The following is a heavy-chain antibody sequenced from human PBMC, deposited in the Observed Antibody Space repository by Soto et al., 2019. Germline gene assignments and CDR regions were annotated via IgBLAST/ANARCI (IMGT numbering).Heavy chain of an antibody. Sequence: QVQLVESGGGVVQPGRSLRLSCAASGFTFSSYGMHWVRQAPGKGLEWVAVIWYDGSNKYYADSVKGRFTISRDNSKNTLYLQMNSLRAEDTALYYCARYETLGYCSGGSCYKYNWFDPWGQGTLVTVSS. CDR2: IWYDGSNK. CDR1: GFTFSSYG. D-gene: IGHD2-15*01. J-gene: IGHJ5*02. CDR3: ARYETLGYCSGGSCYKYNWFDP. V-gene: IGHV3-33*01.